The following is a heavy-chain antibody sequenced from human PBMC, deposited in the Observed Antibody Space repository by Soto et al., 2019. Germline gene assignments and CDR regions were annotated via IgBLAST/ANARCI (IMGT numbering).Heavy chain of an antibody. Sequence: PGGPLTLSCTASGFTFGDYAMSWFRQAPGKGLEWVGFIRSKGYGGTTDYAASVKGRFTISRDDSKSIAYLQMDSLKTEDTAVYYCTRRGTIAAVDYWGQGSLVTVS. J-gene: IGHJ4*02. V-gene: IGHV3-49*03. CDR1: GFTFGDYA. CDR2: IRSKGYGGTT. CDR3: TRRGTIAAVDY. D-gene: IGHD6-13*01.